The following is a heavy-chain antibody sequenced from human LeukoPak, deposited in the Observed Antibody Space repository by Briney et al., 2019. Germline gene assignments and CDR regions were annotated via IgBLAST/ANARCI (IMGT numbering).Heavy chain of an antibody. CDR2: ISYDGSNK. CDR1: GFTFSSYG. Sequence: GGSLRLSCAASGFTFSSYGMHWVRQAPGKGLEWVAVISYDGSNKYYADSVKGRFTISRDNSKNTLYLQMNSLRAEDTAVYYCAKPEGGTAMVYYFDYWGPGTLVTVSS. D-gene: IGHD5-18*01. CDR3: AKPEGGTAMVYYFDY. J-gene: IGHJ4*02. V-gene: IGHV3-30*18.